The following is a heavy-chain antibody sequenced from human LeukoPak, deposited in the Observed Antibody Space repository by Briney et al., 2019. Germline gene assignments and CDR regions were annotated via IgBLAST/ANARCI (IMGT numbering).Heavy chain of an antibody. V-gene: IGHV3-7*01. D-gene: IGHD3-3*01. CDR2: IKQDGSEK. CDR3: ARGAPHRFRVVYYYGMDV. J-gene: IGHJ6*02. CDR1: GFTFSSYW. Sequence: GGALRLSCAASGFTFSSYWMSWVRQAPGKGREWVANIKQDGSEKYYVDSVKGRFTISRDNAKNSLYLQMNSLRAEDTAVYYCARGAPHRFRVVYYYGMDVWGQGTTVTVSS.